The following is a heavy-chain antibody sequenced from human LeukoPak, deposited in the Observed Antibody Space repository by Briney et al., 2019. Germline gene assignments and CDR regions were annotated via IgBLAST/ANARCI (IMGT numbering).Heavy chain of an antibody. J-gene: IGHJ4*02. CDR2: ISDSGGST. Sequence: GGSPRLSCAASGFTFSSYAMSWVRQAPGKGLEWVSAISDSGGSTYYADSVKGRFTISRDNSKNTLYLQMNSLRAEDTAVYYCAKQEAVAGIRGDYYFDYWGQGTLVTVSS. CDR1: GFTFSSYA. D-gene: IGHD6-19*01. V-gene: IGHV3-23*01. CDR3: AKQEAVAGIRGDYYFDY.